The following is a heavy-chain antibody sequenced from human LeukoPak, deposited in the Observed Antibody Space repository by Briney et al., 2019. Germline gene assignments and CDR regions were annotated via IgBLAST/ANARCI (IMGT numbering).Heavy chain of an antibody. CDR1: GGSFSGYY. CDR3: ARAGYCSSTSCPHNPYYYYMDV. D-gene: IGHD2-2*01. Sequence: PSETLSLTCAVYGGSFSGYYWSWIRQPPGKGLEWIGEINHSGSTNYNPSLKSRVTISVDTSKNQFSLKLSSVTAADTAVYYCARAGYCSSTSCPHNPYYYYMDVWGKGTTVTVSS. CDR2: INHSGST. V-gene: IGHV4-34*01. J-gene: IGHJ6*03.